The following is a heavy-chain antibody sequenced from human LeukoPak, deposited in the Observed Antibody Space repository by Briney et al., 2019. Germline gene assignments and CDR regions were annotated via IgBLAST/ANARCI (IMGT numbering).Heavy chain of an antibody. J-gene: IGHJ5*02. CDR2: ISGDGGST. V-gene: IGHV3-43*02. D-gene: IGHD6-19*01. Sequence: GGSLRLSCAASGFTFHNYAMHWVRQAPGKGLEWVSLISGDGGSTYYADSVKGRFTISRDNAKNSLYLEMNSLRAEDTAVYYCARDLKTGYSSGWYRNWFDPWGQGTLVTVSS. CDR1: GFTFHNYA. CDR3: ARDLKTGYSSGWYRNWFDP.